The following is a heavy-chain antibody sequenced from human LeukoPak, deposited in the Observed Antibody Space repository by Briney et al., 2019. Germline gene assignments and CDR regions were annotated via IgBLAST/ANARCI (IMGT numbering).Heavy chain of an antibody. CDR2: INPNSGGT. CDR3: AREPVDIVATIPDAQYYFDY. D-gene: IGHD5-12*01. J-gene: IGHJ4*02. Sequence: GASVTVSCKASGYTFTGYYMHWVRQAPGQGLEWMGWINPNSGGTNYAQKFQGRVTITRDTPISTAYMEMSRLRSDDTAVYYCAREPVDIVATIPDAQYYFDYWGQGTLVTVSS. CDR1: GYTFTGYY. V-gene: IGHV1-2*02.